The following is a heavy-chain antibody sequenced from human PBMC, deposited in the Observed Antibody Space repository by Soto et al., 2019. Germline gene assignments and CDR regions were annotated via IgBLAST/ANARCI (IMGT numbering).Heavy chain of an antibody. D-gene: IGHD1-7*01. J-gene: IGHJ4*02. CDR2: IDPSDSYT. Sequence: GESLKISCKGSGYSFTSYWISGVRQMPGKGLEWMGRIDPSDSYTNYSPSFQGHVTISADKSISTAYLQWSSLKASDTAMYYGARRGPITGTYPFEDWGQGTMLTVSS. CDR3: ARRGPITGTYPFED. V-gene: IGHV5-10-1*01. CDR1: GYSFTSYW.